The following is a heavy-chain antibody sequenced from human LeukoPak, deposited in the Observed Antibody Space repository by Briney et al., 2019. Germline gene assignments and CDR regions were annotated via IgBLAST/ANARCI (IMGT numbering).Heavy chain of an antibody. CDR3: ARSGNYFDS. V-gene: IGHV3-7*01. J-gene: IGHJ4*02. D-gene: IGHD1-26*01. CDR1: GFTFSAYW. Sequence: GGSLRLSCAASGFTFSAYWMTWLRQAPGKGLEWLANIKQDGSEKNYVASEKGLFNISRENDKKSVYLQVNSLRVEDTAVYYCARSGNYFDSWGQGTPVTVSS. CDR2: IKQDGSEK.